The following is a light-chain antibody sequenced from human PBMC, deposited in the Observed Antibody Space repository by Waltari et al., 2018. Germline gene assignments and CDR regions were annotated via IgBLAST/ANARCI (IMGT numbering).Light chain of an antibody. Sequence: DIQMTQSPSSVSASVGDTVTITFRANQGISTWLGWYQQRLGRAPKLLIYGASRLQSGVPARFSGSGSGTDFTLNISSLQPEDFAAYYCQPAYSFPFTFGGGTRVEI. CDR2: GAS. J-gene: IGKJ4*01. CDR3: QPAYSFPFT. CDR1: QGISTW. V-gene: IGKV1D-12*01.